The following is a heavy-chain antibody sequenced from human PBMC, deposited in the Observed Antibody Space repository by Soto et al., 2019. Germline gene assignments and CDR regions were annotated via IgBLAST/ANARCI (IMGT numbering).Heavy chain of an antibody. Sequence: VQLVESGGGVVQPGRSLRLSCAASGFTFSSYAMHWVRQAPGKGLEWVAVISYDGSNKYYADSVKGRFTISRDNSKNTLYLQMNSLRAEDTAVYYCAGGAAGRFDYWGQGTLVTVSS. CDR2: ISYDGSNK. CDR3: AGGAAGRFDY. V-gene: IGHV3-30-3*01. D-gene: IGHD6-13*01. CDR1: GFTFSSYA. J-gene: IGHJ4*02.